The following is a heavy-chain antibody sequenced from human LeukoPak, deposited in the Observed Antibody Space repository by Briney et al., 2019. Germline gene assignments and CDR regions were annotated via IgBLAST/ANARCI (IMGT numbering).Heavy chain of an antibody. Sequence: SETLSLTSTVSSGSISSHYWSWIRQPPGKGLDRIGYIYYSGSTNYNPSLKSRVTISVDTSKNQFSLKLSSVTAADTAVYYCARHPGIAARGVDYWGQGTLVTVSS. J-gene: IGHJ4*02. CDR3: ARHPGIAARGVDY. CDR1: SGSISSHY. CDR2: IYYSGST. D-gene: IGHD6-6*01. V-gene: IGHV4-59*08.